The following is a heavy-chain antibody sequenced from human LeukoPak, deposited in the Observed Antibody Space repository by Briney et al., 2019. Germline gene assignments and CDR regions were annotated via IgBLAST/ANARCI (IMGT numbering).Heavy chain of an antibody. V-gene: IGHV1-69*13. CDR2: IIPIFGTA. CDR3: ARGSGTMPPNYYYYYMDV. CDR1: GGTFSSYA. J-gene: IGHJ6*03. Sequence: ASVKVSCKASGGTFSSYAISWVRQAPGQGLEWMGGIIPIFGTANYAQKFQGRVTIAADESTSTAYMELSSLRSEDTAVYYCARGSGTMPPNYYYYYMDVWGKGTTVTVSS. D-gene: IGHD3-10*01.